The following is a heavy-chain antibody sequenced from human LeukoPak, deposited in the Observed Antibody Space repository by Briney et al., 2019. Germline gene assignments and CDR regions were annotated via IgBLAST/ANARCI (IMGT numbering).Heavy chain of an antibody. Sequence: PSQTLSLTCTVSGGSISSGGYYWSWIRQHPGKGLEWIGCIYYSGSTYYNPSLKSRVTISVDTSKNQFSLKLSSVTAADTAVYYCARVHYYDSSGYYTGWYFDYWGQGTLVTVSS. CDR1: GGSISSGGYY. D-gene: IGHD3-22*01. J-gene: IGHJ4*02. CDR3: ARVHYYDSSGYYTGWYFDY. CDR2: IYYSGST. V-gene: IGHV4-31*03.